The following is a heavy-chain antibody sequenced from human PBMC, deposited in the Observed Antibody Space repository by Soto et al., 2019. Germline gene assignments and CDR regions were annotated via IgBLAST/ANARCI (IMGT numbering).Heavy chain of an antibody. CDR1: GFTLSSYW. Sequence: EVQLVESGGGLVQPGGTLRLSCAASGFTLSSYWVSWVRQAPGKGLEWVANIKQDGSEKYYVASVKGRFTISRDNAKSSVALQMNSLRAEDTAVYYCVREGRGSSGFDYWGQGTLVTVSS. D-gene: IGHD6-19*01. V-gene: IGHV3-7*01. CDR2: IKQDGSEK. CDR3: VREGRGSSGFDY. J-gene: IGHJ4*02.